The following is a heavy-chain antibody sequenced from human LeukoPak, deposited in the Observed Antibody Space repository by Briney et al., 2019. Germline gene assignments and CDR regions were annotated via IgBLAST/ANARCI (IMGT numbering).Heavy chain of an antibody. CDR3: ARGGHYYGSGSYFKKGYWFDP. CDR1: GGSFSGYY. Sequence: SETLSLTCAVYGGSFSGYYWSWIRQPPGKGLEWIGEINHSGSTNYNPSLKSRVTISVDTSKNQFSLKLSSVTAADTAVYYCARGGHYYGSGSYFKKGYWFDPWGQGTLVTVSS. CDR2: INHSGST. D-gene: IGHD3-10*01. J-gene: IGHJ5*02. V-gene: IGHV4-34*01.